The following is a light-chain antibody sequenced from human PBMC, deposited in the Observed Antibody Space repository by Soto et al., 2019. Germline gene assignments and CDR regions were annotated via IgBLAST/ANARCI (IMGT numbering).Light chain of an antibody. J-gene: IGLJ2*01. CDR2: EVS. Sequence: QSVLTQPPSASGSPGQSVTISCTGTSSDVGRYNYVSWYQQHPGKAPKLMIYEVSRRPSGVPDRFSGSKSGNTASLTVSGLQAEDEAEYFCSSYAGSKNYVVFGGGTKVTVL. CDR3: SSYAGSKNYVV. V-gene: IGLV2-8*01. CDR1: SSDVGRYNY.